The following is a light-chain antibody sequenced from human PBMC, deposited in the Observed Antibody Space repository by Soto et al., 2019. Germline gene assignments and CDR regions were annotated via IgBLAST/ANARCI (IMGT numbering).Light chain of an antibody. V-gene: IGKV1-39*01. CDR2: AAS. CDR1: QRISTY. J-gene: IGKJ1*01. Sequence: DIQMTQSPSSLSASVGDTVTITCRASQRISTYLNWYQQKPGRAPKLVISAASSLQSGVPTRFSVDGSGTDFTLTISSLQPEDVAAYFCQQSSSTLGTFGQGTRV. CDR3: QQSSSTLGT.